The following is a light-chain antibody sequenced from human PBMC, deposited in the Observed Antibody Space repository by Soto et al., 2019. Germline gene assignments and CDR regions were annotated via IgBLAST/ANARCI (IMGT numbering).Light chain of an antibody. CDR3: QKYNSAPFT. Sequence: IHFTQSPSSLSASVVDRVTITCLASQGISSNLAWYQQKPGRAPKLLIFGASTLQSGVPSRFSGSGSGTDFTLTISSLQPEDVATYYCQKYNSAPFTFGPGTKVDIK. V-gene: IGKV1-9*01. J-gene: IGKJ3*01. CDR1: QGISSN. CDR2: GAS.